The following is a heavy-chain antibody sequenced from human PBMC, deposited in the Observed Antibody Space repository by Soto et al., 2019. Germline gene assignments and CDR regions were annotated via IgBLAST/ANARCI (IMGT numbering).Heavy chain of an antibody. J-gene: IGHJ5*02. CDR3: ARGWYSSSWYRWFDP. V-gene: IGHV4-59*01. D-gene: IGHD6-13*01. Sequence: PSDTLSLTCTVSGGSISSYYWSWIRQPPGKGLEWIGYIYYNGSTNYNPSLKSRVTISVDTSKNQFSLKLSSVTAADTAVYYCARGWYSSSWYRWFDPWGQGTLVTVSS. CDR1: GGSISSYY. CDR2: IYYNGST.